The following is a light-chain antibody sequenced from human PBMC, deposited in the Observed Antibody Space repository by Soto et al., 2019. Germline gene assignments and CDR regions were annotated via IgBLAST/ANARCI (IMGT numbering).Light chain of an antibody. CDR3: QQYNNWPPLT. J-gene: IGKJ4*01. Sequence: VLLTHSPATLSASPGERATLSCRPSQSISNNLGWYQQKPGQAPRLLMYDASTRATGVPARFSGSGSGTEFTLTISSLQPGDFAIYYCQQYNNWPPLTFGGGTKVAIK. V-gene: IGKV3-15*01. CDR1: QSISNN. CDR2: DAS.